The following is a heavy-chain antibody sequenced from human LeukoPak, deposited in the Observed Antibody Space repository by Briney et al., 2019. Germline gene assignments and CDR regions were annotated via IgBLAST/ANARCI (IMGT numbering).Heavy chain of an antibody. J-gene: IGHJ6*02. D-gene: IGHD3-10*01. V-gene: IGHV4-61*01. CDR3: ARDRITMVRGALRYYGMDV. Sequence: PSETLSLTCKVSGGSVSSDSYYWSWIRQPPGQGLEWIGYVHNSGSTKYNASLKSRVTISVDTSKNQFSLKLSSVTAADTAVYYCARDRITMVRGALRYYGMDVWGQGTTVTVSS. CDR1: GGSVSSDSYY. CDR2: VHNSGST.